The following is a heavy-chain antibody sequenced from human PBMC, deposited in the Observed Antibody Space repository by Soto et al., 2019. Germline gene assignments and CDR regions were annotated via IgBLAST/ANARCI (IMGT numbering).Heavy chain of an antibody. V-gene: IGHV3-23*01. CDR1: GFTFSSYA. CDR3: AKDNWNPDEYNWFDP. J-gene: IGHJ5*02. D-gene: IGHD1-20*01. CDR2: ISGSGGST. Sequence: PGGSLRLSCAASGFTFSSYAMSWVRQAPGKGLEWVSAISGSGGSTYYADSVKGRFTISRDNSKNTLYLQMNSLRAEDTAVYYCAKDNWNPDEYNWFDPWGQGTLVTVSS.